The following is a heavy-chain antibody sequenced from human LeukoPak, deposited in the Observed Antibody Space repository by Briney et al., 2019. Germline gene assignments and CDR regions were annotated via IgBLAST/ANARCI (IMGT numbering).Heavy chain of an antibody. CDR1: GGSISSSSYY. V-gene: IGHV4-39*07. CDR2: INNSGST. Sequence: SETLSLTCTVSGGSISSSSYYWGWIRQPPGKGLEWIGEINNSGSTNYNPSLKSRVTISVDTSKNQFSLKLSSVTAADTAVYYCGLRSSWYVGYFQHWGQGTLVTVSS. D-gene: IGHD6-13*01. J-gene: IGHJ1*01. CDR3: GLRSSWYVGYFQH.